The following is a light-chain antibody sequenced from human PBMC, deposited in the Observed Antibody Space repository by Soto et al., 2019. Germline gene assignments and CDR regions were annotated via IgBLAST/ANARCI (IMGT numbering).Light chain of an antibody. J-gene: IGLJ2*01. Sequence: QSVLTQPPSASGSPGQSVTISCTGTSSDVGGYDYVSWHQHHPGKAPELMIYEVSKRPSGVPDRFSGSKSGNTASLTVSRLQAEDEADYYCSSYAGNNHVVFGGGTKLTVL. V-gene: IGLV2-8*01. CDR2: EVS. CDR1: SSDVGGYDY. CDR3: SSYAGNNHVV.